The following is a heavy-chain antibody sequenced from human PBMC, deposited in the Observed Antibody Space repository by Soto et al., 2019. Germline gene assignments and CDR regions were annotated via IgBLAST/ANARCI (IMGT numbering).Heavy chain of an antibody. CDR3: ARGVATLRTDY. V-gene: IGHV4-34*01. CDR2: INHSGST. D-gene: IGHD1-1*01. Sequence: QVQLQQWGAGLLKPSETLSLTCAVYGTAFSGYYWSWIRQPPGEGLEWIGEINHSGSTNYNPSLWSRVTISVDTSKNEFSLTLSSVTAAHTDVYYSARGVATLRTDYWVQGTLDTVSS. CDR1: GTAFSGYY. J-gene: IGHJ4*02.